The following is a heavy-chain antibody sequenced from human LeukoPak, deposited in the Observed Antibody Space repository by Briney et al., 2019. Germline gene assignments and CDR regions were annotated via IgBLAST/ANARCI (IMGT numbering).Heavy chain of an antibody. J-gene: IGHJ4*02. D-gene: IGHD3-10*01. CDR1: GFTFSSCT. Sequence: GGSLRLSCAASGFTFSSCTMNWVRQAPGKGLEWVGRIKRKTEGGATDYAGPVKGRFTISRDDSKNTLFLHVNSLKTEDTAVYYCTTGNFGPYWGQGTLVTVSS. CDR2: IKRKTEGGAT. V-gene: IGHV3-15*07. CDR3: TTGNFGPY.